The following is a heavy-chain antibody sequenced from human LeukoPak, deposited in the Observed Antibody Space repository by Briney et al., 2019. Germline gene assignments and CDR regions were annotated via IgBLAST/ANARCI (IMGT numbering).Heavy chain of an antibody. V-gene: IGHV1-8*01. CDR2: MNPDSGNT. CDR3: ASGVGYSSSSVFDY. CDR1: GYTFTSYD. J-gene: IGHJ4*02. Sequence: ASVKVSCKASGYTFTSYDINWVRQATGQGLEWMGWMNPDSGNTGYAQKFQGRVTMTRNTSISTAYMELSSLRSEDTAVYYCASGVGYSSSSVFDYWGQGTLVTVSS. D-gene: IGHD6-6*01.